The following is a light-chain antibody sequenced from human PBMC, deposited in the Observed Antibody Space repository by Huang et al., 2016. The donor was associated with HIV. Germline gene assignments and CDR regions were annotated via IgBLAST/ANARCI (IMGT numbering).Light chain of an antibody. Sequence: DIQMTQSPSSMSASVGDRVTITCRASQGIGNYLAWFQQKPGQAPKALIFAASSLQSGVPSKVGGSGSGTEFTLTISRLQPDDFATYYCQQYSSYPWTFGQGTKVEIK. CDR2: AAS. CDR1: QGIGNY. V-gene: IGKV1-16*02. J-gene: IGKJ1*01. CDR3: QQYSSYPWT.